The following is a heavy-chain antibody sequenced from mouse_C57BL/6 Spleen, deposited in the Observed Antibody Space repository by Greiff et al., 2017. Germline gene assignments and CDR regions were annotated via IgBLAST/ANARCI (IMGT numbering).Heavy chain of an antibody. J-gene: IGHJ4*01. Sequence: VQLQQSGAELARPGASVKLSCKASGYTFTSYGISWVKQRTGQGLEWIGEIYPRSGNTYYNEKFNGKATLTADKSSSTAYMELRSLTSEDSAVYFCARAYYYGSSDYAMDYWGQGTSVTVSS. CDR2: IYPRSGNT. V-gene: IGHV1-81*01. CDR1: GYTFTSYG. D-gene: IGHD1-1*01. CDR3: ARAYYYGSSDYAMDY.